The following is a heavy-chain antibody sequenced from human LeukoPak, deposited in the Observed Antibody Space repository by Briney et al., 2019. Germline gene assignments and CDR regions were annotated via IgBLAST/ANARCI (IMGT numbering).Heavy chain of an antibody. CDR1: GFTFSSYA. CDR3: ARDFRDFWSGFAVYYYYYGMDV. V-gene: IGHV3-30-3*01. D-gene: IGHD3-3*01. J-gene: IGHJ6*02. CDR2: ISYDGSNK. Sequence: GGSLRLSCAASGFTFSSYAMHWVRQAPGKGLEWVAVISYDGSNKYYADSVKGRFTISRDNSKNTLYLQMNSLRAEDTAVYYWARDFRDFWSGFAVYYYYYGMDVWGQGTTVTVSS.